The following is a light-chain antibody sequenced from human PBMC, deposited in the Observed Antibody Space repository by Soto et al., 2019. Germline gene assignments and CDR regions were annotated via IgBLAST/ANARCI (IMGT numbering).Light chain of an antibody. CDR1: QSVLYSPNNKNY. CDR2: WAS. J-gene: IGKJ1*01. V-gene: IGKV4-1*01. Sequence: DIVMTQSPDSLAVSLGERATINCKSSQSVLYSPNNKNYLAWYQQKPGQPPKLLVYWASTRESGVPDRFSGSGSGTDFTLAITSLRAEDAAVYYCHQYHSAPQTVGQGTKVEIK. CDR3: HQYHSAPQT.